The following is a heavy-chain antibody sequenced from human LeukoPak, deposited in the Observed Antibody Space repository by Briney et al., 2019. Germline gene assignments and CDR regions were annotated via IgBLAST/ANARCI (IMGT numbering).Heavy chain of an antibody. CDR3: ARVRAMVRGVSPGVLPGYYYYYGMDV. D-gene: IGHD3-10*01. CDR2: INPNSGGT. J-gene: IGHJ6*02. CDR1: GYTFTGYY. V-gene: IGHV1-2*06. Sequence: VASVKASCKASGYTFTGYYMHWVRQAPGQGLEWMGRINPNSGGTNYAQKFQGRVTMTRDTSISTAYMELSRLRSDDTAVYYCARVRAMVRGVSPGVLPGYYYYYGMDVWGQGTTVTVSS.